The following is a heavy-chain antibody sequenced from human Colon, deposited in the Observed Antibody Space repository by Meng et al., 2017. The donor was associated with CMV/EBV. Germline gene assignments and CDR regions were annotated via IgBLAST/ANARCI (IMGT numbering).Heavy chain of an antibody. CDR2: IYYSGST. J-gene: IGHJ4*02. Sequence: SETLSLTCTVPGGSISSSSYYWGWIRQPPGKGLEWIGSIYYSGSTYYNPSLKSRVTISVDTSKNQFSLKLSSVTAADTAVYYCARDQEVAVAGTFYYWGQGTLVTVSS. V-gene: IGHV4-39*07. CDR1: GGSISSSSYY. D-gene: IGHD6-19*01. CDR3: ARDQEVAVAGTFYY.